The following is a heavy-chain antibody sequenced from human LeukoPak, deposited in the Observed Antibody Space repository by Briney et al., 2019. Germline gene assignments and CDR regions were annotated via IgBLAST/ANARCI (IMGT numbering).Heavy chain of an antibody. CDR2: ISTSGTYI. CDR1: GFTFSSYS. V-gene: IGHV3-21*01. Sequence: PGGSLRLSCAASGFTFSSYSMNWVRLTPGKGLEWVSYISTSGTYIHYADSVKGRFSISRDIAKNSLYLQIYSLRAEDTAVYYCARGDSGHFDYWGQGTLVTVSS. D-gene: IGHD6-19*01. J-gene: IGHJ4*02. CDR3: ARGDSGHFDY.